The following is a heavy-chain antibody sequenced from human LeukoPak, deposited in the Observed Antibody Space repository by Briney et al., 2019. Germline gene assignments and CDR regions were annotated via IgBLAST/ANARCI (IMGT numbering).Heavy chain of an antibody. D-gene: IGHD5-18*01. Sequence: ASVKVSCKASGYTFTSYYMHWVRQAPRQGLEWMGIINPSGGSTSYAQKFQGRVTMTRDTSTSTVYMELSSLRSEDTAVYYCASTQYSYGPLPQYWGQGTLVTVSS. CDR3: ASTQYSYGPLPQY. CDR2: INPSGGST. V-gene: IGHV1-46*01. J-gene: IGHJ4*02. CDR1: GYTFTSYY.